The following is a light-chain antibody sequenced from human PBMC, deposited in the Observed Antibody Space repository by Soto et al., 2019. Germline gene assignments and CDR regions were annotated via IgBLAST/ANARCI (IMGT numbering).Light chain of an antibody. CDR1: QSLLHSNGYNY. Sequence: DIVMTQSPLSLPVTPGEPASISCRSSQSLLHSNGYNYLDWYLQKPGQSPQLLIYWGSNRASGVPDRFSGSGSGTDFRLKISRVEAEDVGVYYCMQALQTPWTFGQGTKVDIK. V-gene: IGKV2-28*01. CDR2: WGS. J-gene: IGKJ1*01. CDR3: MQALQTPWT.